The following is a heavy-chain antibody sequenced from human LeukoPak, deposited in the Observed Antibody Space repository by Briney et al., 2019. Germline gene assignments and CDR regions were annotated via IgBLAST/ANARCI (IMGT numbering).Heavy chain of an antibody. D-gene: IGHD3-10*01. J-gene: IGHJ4*02. CDR2: MNPNSGNT. Sequence: ASVKVSCKASGYTFTSYDINWVRQATGQGLEWMGCMNPNSGNTGYAQKFQGRVTMTRNTSISTAYMELSSLRSEDTAVYYCARGIRGGSGSYYYFDYWGQGTLVTVSS. CDR3: ARGIRGGSGSYYYFDY. CDR1: GYTFTSYD. V-gene: IGHV1-8*01.